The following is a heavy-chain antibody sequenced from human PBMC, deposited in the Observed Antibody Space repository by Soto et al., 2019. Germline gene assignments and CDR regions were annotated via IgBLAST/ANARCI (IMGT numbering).Heavy chain of an antibody. J-gene: IGHJ4*02. CDR2: MYPGDSDT. D-gene: IGHD3-9*01. CDR1: GYSFATHW. Sequence: PGESLKISCKGSGYSFATHWIGWVRQMPGKGLEWMGIMYPGDSDTRYGPSFEGRVTISADKSTNTAYLQWHSLEAADTAMYYCARRGRELANYDLLLGSDYWGQGTLVTVSS. V-gene: IGHV5-51*01. CDR3: ARRGRELANYDLLLGSDY.